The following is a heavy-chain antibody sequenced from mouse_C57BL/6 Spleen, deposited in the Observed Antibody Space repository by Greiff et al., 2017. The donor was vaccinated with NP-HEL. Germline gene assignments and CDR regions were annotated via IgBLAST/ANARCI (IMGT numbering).Heavy chain of an antibody. CDR2: IDPEDGDT. J-gene: IGHJ1*03. V-gene: IGHV14-1*01. CDR1: GFNIKDYY. D-gene: IGHD4-1*01. CDR3: TKGLLLGRGYFDV. Sequence: EVQLVESGAELVRPGASVKLSCTASGFNIKDYYMHWVKQRPEQGLEWIGRIDPEDGDTEYAPKFQGKATMTADTSSNTAYLQLSSLTSEDTAVYYCTKGLLLGRGYFDVWGTGTTVTVSS.